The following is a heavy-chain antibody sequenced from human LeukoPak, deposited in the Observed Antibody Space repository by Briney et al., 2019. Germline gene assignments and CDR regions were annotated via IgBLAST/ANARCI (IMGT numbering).Heavy chain of an antibody. CDR2: IAWDGVTT. V-gene: IGHV3-43D*04. D-gene: IGHD3-10*01. CDR1: GFTFEDHG. CDR3: AKGTYGFPPRYYMDV. J-gene: IGHJ6*03. Sequence: GGFLRLSCAASGFTFEDHGMHWVRRAPGKSLEWVSHIAWDGVTTYYADSVKGRFAISRDNNKNFVYLQMNSLRRDDSAQYYCAKGTYGFPPRYYMDVWGKGTRVTVSS.